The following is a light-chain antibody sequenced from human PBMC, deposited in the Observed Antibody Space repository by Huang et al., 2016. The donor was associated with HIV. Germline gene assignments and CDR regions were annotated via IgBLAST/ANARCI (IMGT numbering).Light chain of an antibody. CDR1: QTIVTY. V-gene: IGKV1-39*01. J-gene: IGKJ1*01. CDR3: QQSYRPPRT. Sequence: DIHMTQSPSSLSASVGDRVIITCRASQTIVTYLNWYKQKPGKAPNLLIYGSSSLQNGVPSRCSGSGSVTDFTLTISSLQPEDFATYYCQQSYRPPRTFGQGTKVEIK. CDR2: GSS.